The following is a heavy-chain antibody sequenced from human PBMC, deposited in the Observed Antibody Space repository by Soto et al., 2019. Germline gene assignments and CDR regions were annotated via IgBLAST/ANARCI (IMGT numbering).Heavy chain of an antibody. CDR2: ISAYNGNT. CDR3: ARVEFEVRGVPYYYYGMDV. CDR1: GYTFTSYG. Sequence: QVQLVQSGAEVKKPGASVKVSCKASGYTFTSYGISWVRQAPGQGLEWMGWISAYNGNTNYAQKLQGRDTMTTDTATSTAYMELRDLRSDDTAVYYCARVEFEVRGVPYYYYGMDVWGQGTTVTVSS. J-gene: IGHJ6*02. V-gene: IGHV1-18*01. D-gene: IGHD3-10*01.